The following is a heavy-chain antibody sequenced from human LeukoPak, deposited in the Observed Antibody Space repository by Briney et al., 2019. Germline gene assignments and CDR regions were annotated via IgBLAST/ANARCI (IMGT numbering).Heavy chain of an antibody. J-gene: IGHJ4*02. CDR2: INPSTGGT. V-gene: IGHV1-2*02. Sequence: WASVKVSCKTSGYTFTGYYMHWVRQAPGQGLEWMGWINPSTGGTSYAQKFQGRVTMTRDTSITTAYMELSGLRSDDTAVYYCARSAVEAATPAGYWGQGTLVTVSS. CDR3: ARSAVEAATPAGY. CDR1: GYTFTGYY. D-gene: IGHD2-15*01.